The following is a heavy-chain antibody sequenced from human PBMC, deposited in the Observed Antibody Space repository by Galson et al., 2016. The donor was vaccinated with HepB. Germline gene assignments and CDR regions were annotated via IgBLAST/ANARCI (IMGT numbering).Heavy chain of an antibody. CDR2: LLLDGCPP. D-gene: IGHD3-3*01. J-gene: IGHJ6*02. CDR1: GFTFDDPG. V-gene: IGHV3-43*01. CDR3: AKEEVWSGYYFYYGMDV. Sequence: SLRLSCAASGFTFDDPGMHWVRQAPGKGLEWVALLLLDGCPPSSAASVKGRFPLSSVNRKPSLARQRNSLRTEDTALYYCAKEEVWSGYYFYYGMDVWGQGTMVTVSS.